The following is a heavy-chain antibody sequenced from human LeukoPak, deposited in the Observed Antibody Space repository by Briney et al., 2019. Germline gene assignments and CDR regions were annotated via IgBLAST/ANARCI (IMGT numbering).Heavy chain of an antibody. V-gene: IGHV3-74*01. CDR1: GVTFSKYW. D-gene: IGHD2-15*01. J-gene: IGHJ4*02. CDR3: ATVVTDTPVDY. Sequence: GGSLRPSCAASGVTFSKYWMHWVRQAPGKGLVWVSRINGDGRSTHYADSVQGRFTVSRDNAKNTVYLQMNSLRAEDTAVYYCATVVTDTPVDYWGQGTLVTVSS. CDR2: INGDGRST.